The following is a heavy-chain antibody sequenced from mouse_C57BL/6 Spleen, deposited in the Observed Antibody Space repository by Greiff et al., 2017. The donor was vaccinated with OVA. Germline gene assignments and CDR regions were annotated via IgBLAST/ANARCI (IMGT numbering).Heavy chain of an antibody. CDR3: TTGYDYPWFAY. CDR1: GFNIKDYY. CDR2: IDPEDGGT. Sequence: EVKLQQSGAELVRPGASVKLSCTASGFNIKDYYMHWVKQRPEQGLEWIGRIDPEDGGTEYAPKFQGKATMTADTSSNTAYLQLSSLTSEDTAVYYCTTGYDYPWFAYWGQGTLVTVSA. D-gene: IGHD2-4*01. V-gene: IGHV14-1*01. J-gene: IGHJ3*01.